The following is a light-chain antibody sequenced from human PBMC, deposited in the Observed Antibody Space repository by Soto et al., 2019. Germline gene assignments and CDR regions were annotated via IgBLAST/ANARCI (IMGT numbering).Light chain of an antibody. J-gene: IGKJ5*01. CDR2: EVY. CDR3: QQRSSWPIT. CDR1: QSFRGW. Sequence: EVVLTQSPVTLSLSPGERATLSCRASQSFRGWLAWYQHKPGKAPRLLIYEVYNRATGIPPRFSGSGSGTDFTVTISSLEPEDSAVYYCQQRSSWPITFGPGTRLEIK. V-gene: IGKV3-11*01.